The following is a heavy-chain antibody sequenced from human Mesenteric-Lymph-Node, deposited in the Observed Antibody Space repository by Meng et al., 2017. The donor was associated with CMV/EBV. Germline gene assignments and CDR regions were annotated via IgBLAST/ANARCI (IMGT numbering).Heavy chain of an antibody. CDR1: GFIFSSYD. V-gene: IGHV3-30*02. CDR3: AKDHQGLAATSGRLY. Sequence: GGSLRLSCAASGFIFSSYDMHWVRQAPGKGLEWVAFIRYDGSNKYYVDSVKGRFTISRDNSKNTLYLQMNGLRAEDTAVYYCAKDHQGLAATSGRLYWGQGTLVTVSS. CDR2: IRYDGSNK. D-gene: IGHD2-15*01. J-gene: IGHJ4*02.